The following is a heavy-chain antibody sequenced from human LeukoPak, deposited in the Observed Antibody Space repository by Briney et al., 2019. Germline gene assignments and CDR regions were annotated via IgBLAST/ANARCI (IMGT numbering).Heavy chain of an antibody. Sequence: GGSLRLSCAASGFTFSSYAMHWVRQAPGKGLEWVAVISYDGSNKYYADSVKGRFTISRDNAKNSLYLQMNSLRAEDTAVYYCARDRTMVRGVPKIWGQGTMVTVSS. V-gene: IGHV3-30-3*01. J-gene: IGHJ3*02. D-gene: IGHD3-10*01. CDR3: ARDRTMVRGVPKI. CDR1: GFTFSSYA. CDR2: ISYDGSNK.